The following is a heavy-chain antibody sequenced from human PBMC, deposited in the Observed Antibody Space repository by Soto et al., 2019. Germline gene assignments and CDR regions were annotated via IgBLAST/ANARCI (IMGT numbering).Heavy chain of an antibody. CDR3: AKAGAYNYGSYFDY. J-gene: IGHJ4*02. D-gene: IGHD5-18*01. CDR1: GFTFDDYT. CDR2: ISWDGGIT. V-gene: IGHV3-43*01. Sequence: PGGSLRLSCAVSGFTFDDYTMQWVRQAPGKGLEWVSLISWDGGITYYADSVKGRFTISRDNSKNSLYLQMNSLTTEDTALYYCAKAGAYNYGSYFDYWGQGTLVTVSS.